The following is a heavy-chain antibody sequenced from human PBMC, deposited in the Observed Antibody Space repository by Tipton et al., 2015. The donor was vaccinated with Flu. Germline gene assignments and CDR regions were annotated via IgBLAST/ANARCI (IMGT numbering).Heavy chain of an antibody. CDR2: VFHSGST. V-gene: IGHV4-39*01. CDR1: SDSISGSTFF. D-gene: IGHD1-26*01. J-gene: IGHJ5*02. Sequence: TLSLTCTVSSDSISGSTFFWGWVRQPPGKGLEWIGSVFHSGSTYSNPSLKRRLSMSVDTSKNQFSLKLRSVTAADTAVYYCARHGKREFSDVSWFDPWGQGTLVTVSS. CDR3: ARHGKREFSDVSWFDP.